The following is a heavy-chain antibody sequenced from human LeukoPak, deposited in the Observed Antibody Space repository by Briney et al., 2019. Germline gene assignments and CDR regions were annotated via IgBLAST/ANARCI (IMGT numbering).Heavy chain of an antibody. V-gene: IGHV3-30*04. CDR3: AHGAMYQLDY. CDR1: GFTFSSYA. Sequence: AGGSLRLSCAASGFTFSSYAMHWVRQAPGKGLEWVAVISYDGSNKYYADSVKGRFTISGDNSRNTLFLQMNSLRAEDTAVYYCAHGAMYQLDYWGQGTLVTVSS. CDR2: ISYDGSNK. J-gene: IGHJ4*02. D-gene: IGHD2-2*01.